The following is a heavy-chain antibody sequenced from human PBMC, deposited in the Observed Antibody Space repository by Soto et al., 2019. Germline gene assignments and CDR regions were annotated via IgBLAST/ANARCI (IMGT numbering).Heavy chain of an antibody. Sequence: GGSLRLSCAASGFTFSSYAMSWVRQAPGKGLEWVSAISGSGGSTYYADSVKGRFTISRDNSKNTLYLQMNSLRAEDTAVYYCAKGPYYDIFPGYYLWGQGTLVTVSS. J-gene: IGHJ4*02. D-gene: IGHD3-9*01. V-gene: IGHV3-23*01. CDR2: ISGSGGST. CDR3: AKGPYYDIFPGYYL. CDR1: GFTFSSYA.